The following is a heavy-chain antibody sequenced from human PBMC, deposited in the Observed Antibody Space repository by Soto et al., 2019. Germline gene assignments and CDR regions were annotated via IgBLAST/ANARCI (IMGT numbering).Heavy chain of an antibody. CDR1: GFTFTNSA. D-gene: IGHD3-3*01. V-gene: IGHV1-58*01. J-gene: IGHJ4*02. CDR3: AADNVFWSGHYNFDY. CDR2: IVVGSGNT. Sequence: SVKVSCKASGFTFTNSAVQWVRQARGQRLEWMGWIVVGSGNTNYAQKFQERVTIIRDMSTSTVYMELSSLRSEDTAVYYCAADNVFWSGHYNFDYWGQGPLVTVSS.